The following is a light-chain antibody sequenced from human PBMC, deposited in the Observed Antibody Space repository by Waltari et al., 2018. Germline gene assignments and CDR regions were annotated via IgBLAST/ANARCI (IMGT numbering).Light chain of an antibody. J-gene: IGLJ2*01. CDR1: RRDVGGYTS. V-gene: IGLV2-8*01. CDR3: SSYAGSNNLV. CDR2: EVS. Sequence: QSALTQPPPASGSPGQSVTIPCTGTRRDVGGYTSVSWYQQHPGKAPKLMIYEVSKRPSGVPDRFSGSKSGNTASLTVSGLQAEDEADYYCSSYAGSNNLVFGGGTKLTVL.